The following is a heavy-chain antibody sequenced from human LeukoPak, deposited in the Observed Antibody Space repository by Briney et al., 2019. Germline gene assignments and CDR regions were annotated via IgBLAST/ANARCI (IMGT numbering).Heavy chain of an antibody. V-gene: IGHV3-33*01. Sequence: PGGSLRLSCAASGFAFSSYGTHWVRQAPGKGLEWVAVIWYDGSTKYYADSVKGRFTISRDNSKNTLYLQMNSLRAEDTAVYYCARDRGGRWYYDSSGYYPAGNDAFDIWGQGTMVTVSS. CDR1: GFAFSSYG. CDR3: ARDRGGRWYYDSSGYYPAGNDAFDI. J-gene: IGHJ3*02. CDR2: IWYDGSTK. D-gene: IGHD3-22*01.